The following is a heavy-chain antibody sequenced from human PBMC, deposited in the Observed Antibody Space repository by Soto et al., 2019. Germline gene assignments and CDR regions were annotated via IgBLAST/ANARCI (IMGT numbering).Heavy chain of an antibody. CDR3: ARLLGYCSSTSCYAFDI. CDR2: IYPGDSDT. D-gene: IGHD2-2*01. Sequence: GESLKISCKGSGYSFTSYWIGWVRQMPGKGLEWMGIIYPGDSDTRYSPSFQGQVTIPADKSISTAYLQWSSLKASDTAMYYCARLLGYCSSTSCYAFDIWGQGTMVTVSS. CDR1: GYSFTSYW. V-gene: IGHV5-51*01. J-gene: IGHJ3*02.